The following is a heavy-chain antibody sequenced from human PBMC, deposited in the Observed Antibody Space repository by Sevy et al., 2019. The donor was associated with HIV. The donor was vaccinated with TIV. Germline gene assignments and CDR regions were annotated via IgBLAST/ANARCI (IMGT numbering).Heavy chain of an antibody. V-gene: IGHV1-2*06. CDR3: ARRYDFWSGYYGFDY. D-gene: IGHD3-3*01. CDR1: GYTFTDYY. J-gene: IGHJ4*02. CDR2: INPNSGGT. Sequence: ASVKVSCKTSGYTFTDYYMHWVRQAPGQGLEWIGRINPNSGGTNYPQKFEGRVTMTRDTSISTAYMELNRLTSDDTAVYYCARRYDFWSGYYGFDYWGQGTLVTLSS.